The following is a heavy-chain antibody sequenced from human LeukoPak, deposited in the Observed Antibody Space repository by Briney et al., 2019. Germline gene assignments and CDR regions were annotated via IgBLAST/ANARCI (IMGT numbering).Heavy chain of an antibody. J-gene: IGHJ4*02. D-gene: IGHD2-2*01. Sequence: PGGSLRLSCAASGFTFTNYAMSWVRQAPGKGLEWVSTIYFSGGDTYSADSVKGRFTISRDNAKNTLYLQMNSLRAEDTAIYYCAKDQGEAVVPRRFDYWGQGTQVTVSS. CDR1: GFTFTNYA. V-gene: IGHV3-23*01. CDR2: IYFSGGDT. CDR3: AKDQGEAVVPRRFDY.